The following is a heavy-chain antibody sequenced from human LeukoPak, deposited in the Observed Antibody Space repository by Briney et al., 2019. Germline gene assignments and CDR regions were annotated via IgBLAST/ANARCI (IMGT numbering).Heavy chain of an antibody. Sequence: ASVQVSCKASGYTFNGYAITWVRQAPGQGLEWMGWVSAYSGATTYAQEFQHRVTMTTDTSTNTAYMELRSLRSDDTAVYYCARGRTMPFDNWGQGTLVTVSS. CDR3: ARGRTMPFDN. D-gene: IGHD2-2*01. CDR2: VSAYSGAT. V-gene: IGHV1-18*01. J-gene: IGHJ4*02. CDR1: GYTFNGYA.